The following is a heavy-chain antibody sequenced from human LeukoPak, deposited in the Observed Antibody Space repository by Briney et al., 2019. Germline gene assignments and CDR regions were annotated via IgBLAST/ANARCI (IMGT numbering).Heavy chain of an antibody. V-gene: IGHV3-53*01. J-gene: IGHJ4*02. CDR2: LYSGGST. Sequence: GGSLRLSCAASGFTVSSNYMSWVRQAPGKGLEWVSILYSGGSTYYADSVKGRFTISRDNSKNTLYLQMNTLRAEDTAVYYCARGEYTYASYYFDYRGQGTLVTVSS. CDR3: ARGEYTYASYYFDY. CDR1: GFTVSSNY. D-gene: IGHD5-18*01.